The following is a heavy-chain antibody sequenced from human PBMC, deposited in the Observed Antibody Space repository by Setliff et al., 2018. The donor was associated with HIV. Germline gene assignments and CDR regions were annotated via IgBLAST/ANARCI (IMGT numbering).Heavy chain of an antibody. Sequence: ASVKVSCKAIGYMILGYKMSWVRQAPGQGLEWIGRISPDNGAAEYAPKFQGRVRMTLDTSISTAYLEIPRLTSADAAVYYCARPRVFDSFDVWGQGTMVTVSS. CDR3: ARPRVFDSFDV. J-gene: IGHJ3*01. CDR2: ISPDNGAA. V-gene: IGHV1-2*06. CDR1: GYMILGYK.